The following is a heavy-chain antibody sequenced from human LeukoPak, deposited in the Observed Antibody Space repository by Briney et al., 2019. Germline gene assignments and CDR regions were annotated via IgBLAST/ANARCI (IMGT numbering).Heavy chain of an antibody. Sequence: GGSLRLSCAASGFTFSSYGMHWVRQAPGKGLEWVAFIRYDGSNKYYADSVKGRFTISRDNSKNSLYLQMNSLRAEDTAVYYCARDLTNSWFHYYYMDVWGKGTTVTVSS. CDR1: GFTFSSYG. V-gene: IGHV3-30*02. CDR3: ARDLTNSWFHYYYMDV. CDR2: IRYDGSNK. D-gene: IGHD2-8*01. J-gene: IGHJ6*03.